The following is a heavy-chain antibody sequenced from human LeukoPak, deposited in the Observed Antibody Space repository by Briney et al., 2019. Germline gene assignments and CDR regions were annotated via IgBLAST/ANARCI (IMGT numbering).Heavy chain of an antibody. CDR1: GFAFSTYW. CDR2: IHQDGSEK. Sequence: PGGPLSLSCAASGFAFSTYWMSWVRQAPGKGLEGVANIHQDGSEKYYVDSVKGRFTISRDNAKKALSLQMHSLRVEDTAVYHSCAPFDYWGQGTLVTVSS. CDR3: CAPFDY. J-gene: IGHJ4*02. V-gene: IGHV3-7*01.